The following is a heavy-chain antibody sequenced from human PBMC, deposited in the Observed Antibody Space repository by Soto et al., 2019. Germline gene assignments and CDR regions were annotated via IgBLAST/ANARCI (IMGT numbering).Heavy chain of an antibody. CDR1: GGSFSGYY. D-gene: IGHD3-10*01. V-gene: IGHV4-34*01. CDR2: INHSGST. Sequence: QVQLQQWGAGLLKPSETLSLTCAVYGGSFSGYYWSWIRQPPGKGLEWIGEINHSGSTNYNPSLKSRVTISVDTSKNQFSLKLSSVTAADTAVYYCARGRAVLLWFGDQEPDAFDIWGQGTMVTVSS. J-gene: IGHJ3*02. CDR3: ARGRAVLLWFGDQEPDAFDI.